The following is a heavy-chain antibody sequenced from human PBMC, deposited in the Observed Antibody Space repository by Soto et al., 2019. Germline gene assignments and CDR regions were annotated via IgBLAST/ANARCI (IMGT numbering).Heavy chain of an antibody. CDR1: GGSVRGYY. V-gene: IGHV4-59*02. J-gene: IGHJ6*01. CDR2: IYYTGAT. CDR3: ARGGGGTPPYYYGMDV. D-gene: IGHD3-16*01. Sequence: TLSLPCTVAGGSVRGYYLTWIRQSPWKGLEGICYIYYTGATNYNPSLNSLAIISIDTSINQFSLKLSSLTAADTAVYYCARGGGGTPPYYYGMDVWGQGTTVIVSS.